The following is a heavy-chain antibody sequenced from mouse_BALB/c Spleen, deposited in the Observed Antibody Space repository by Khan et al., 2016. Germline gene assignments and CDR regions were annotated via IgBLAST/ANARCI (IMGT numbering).Heavy chain of an antibody. CDR2: SSTGGDM. Sequence: EVELVESGGGLVKPGGSLKLSCAAPGFTVSSYVMSGVRQTPEKRLEGVASSSTGGDMYYPDSAKGRFTFTRDNARNVLYLQMASLRSEDTAMSYNARGDYGRGCCYSLDYWGHGSSVNVSS. J-gene: IGHJ4*01. CDR1: GFTVSSYV. D-gene: IGHD2-12*01. V-gene: IGHV5-6-5*01. CDR3: ARGDYGRGCCYSLDY.